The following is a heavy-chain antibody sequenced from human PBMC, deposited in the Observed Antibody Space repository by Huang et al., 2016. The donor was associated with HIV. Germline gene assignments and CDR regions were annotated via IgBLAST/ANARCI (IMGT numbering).Heavy chain of an antibody. CDR1: GFTFSNSN. J-gene: IGHJ4*01. CDR2: ISSSSNLI. V-gene: IGHV3-48*01. Sequence: EVQLVESGGGLVQPGGSLRLSCAAYGFTFSNSNMNWVRQTPGKGLEGLSYISSSSNLIYYADSVKGRFTISRDNAQSTLYFQMNSLRAEDTAVYYCAKTSAMKQQLVGAWFWGQEPWSPSPQ. CDR3: AKTSAMKQQLVGAWF. D-gene: IGHD1-1*01.